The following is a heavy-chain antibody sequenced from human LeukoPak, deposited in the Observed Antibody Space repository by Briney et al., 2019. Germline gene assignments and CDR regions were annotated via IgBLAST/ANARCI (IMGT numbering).Heavy chain of an antibody. D-gene: IGHD4/OR15-4a*01. J-gene: IGHJ4*02. Sequence: GRSLRLSCAASGFTFSSYAMHWVRQAPGKGLEWVAVIALDAYREYHADSVKGRLTISRDNSKNTLYLQMNSLRAEDTAVYYCARDFSGASRIDYWGQGTLVTVSS. V-gene: IGHV3-30-3*01. CDR2: IALDAYRE. CDR1: GFTFSSYA. CDR3: ARDFSGASRIDY.